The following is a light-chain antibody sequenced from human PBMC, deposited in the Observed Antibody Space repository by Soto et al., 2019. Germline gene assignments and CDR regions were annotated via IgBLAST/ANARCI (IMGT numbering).Light chain of an antibody. CDR3: QQYNSYSGWT. J-gene: IGKJ1*01. Sequence: DIQMTQSPSTLSASVGDRVTITCRASQSISSWLAWYQQKPGKAPKLLIYDASSLESGVPSRFSGSGSGTEFTLTIRSLQPDDFATYYCQQYNSYSGWTCGQGTKVEIK. V-gene: IGKV1-5*01. CDR2: DAS. CDR1: QSISSW.